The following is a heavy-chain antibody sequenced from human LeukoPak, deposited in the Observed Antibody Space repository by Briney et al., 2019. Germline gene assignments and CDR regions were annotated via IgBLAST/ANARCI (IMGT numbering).Heavy chain of an antibody. CDR3: AKDWVLHYHDSVGHIFVF. V-gene: IGHV3-33*06. CDR2: IWYDGSNK. J-gene: IGHJ4*02. Sequence: GGSLRLSCAAAGFTLSNYGMHWDRHAPGKGLEWVAVIWYDGSNKYYTDSVKCRFTISRDNSNNTTYLTMNSLRAEDTAVYYCAKDWVLHYHDSVGHIFVFWGQGTRVTVSS. D-gene: IGHD3-22*01. CDR1: GFTLSNYG.